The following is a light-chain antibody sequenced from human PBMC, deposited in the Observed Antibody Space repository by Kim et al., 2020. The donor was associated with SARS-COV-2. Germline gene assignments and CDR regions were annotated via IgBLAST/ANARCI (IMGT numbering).Light chain of an antibody. CDR2: VAS. CDR3: QQRTSWPPWT. J-gene: IGKJ1*01. Sequence: EIVLTQSPATLSLSPGERATLSCRASQSISGFLAWYQQKPGQAPRLLIYVASNRATGVPARFSGSGSGTDFTLTISSLEPEDFAFYYCQQRTSWPPWTFGQGTKVDIK. CDR1: QSISGF. V-gene: IGKV3-11*01.